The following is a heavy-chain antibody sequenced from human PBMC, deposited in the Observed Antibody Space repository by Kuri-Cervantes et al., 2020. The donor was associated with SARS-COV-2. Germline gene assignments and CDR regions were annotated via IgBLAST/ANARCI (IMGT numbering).Heavy chain of an antibody. CDR2: INPNSGGT. CDR3: AKDPVAGTWGDNFDY. D-gene: IGHD6-19*01. CDR1: GYTFTGYY. V-gene: IGHV1-2*02. J-gene: IGHJ4*02. Sequence: ASVKVSCKASGYTFTGYYMHWVRQAPGQGLEWMGWINPNSGGTNYAQKFQGRVTMTRDTSISTAYMELSGLRSDDTAVYYCAKDPVAGTWGDNFDYWGQGTLVTVSS.